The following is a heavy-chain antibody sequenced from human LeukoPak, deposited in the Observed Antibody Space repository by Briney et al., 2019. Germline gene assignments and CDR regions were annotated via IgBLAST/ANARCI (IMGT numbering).Heavy chain of an antibody. CDR3: ARAEYYYGSGSKF. CDR1: GFTFSSYS. D-gene: IGHD3-10*01. J-gene: IGHJ4*02. CDR2: ISSSSSTI. V-gene: IGHV3-48*01. Sequence: GGSLRLSCAASGFTFSSYSMNWVRQAPGNGLEWVSYISSSSSTIYYADSVKGRFTISRDNAKNSLYLQMNSLRAEDTAVYYCARAEYYYGSGSKFWGQGTLVTVSS.